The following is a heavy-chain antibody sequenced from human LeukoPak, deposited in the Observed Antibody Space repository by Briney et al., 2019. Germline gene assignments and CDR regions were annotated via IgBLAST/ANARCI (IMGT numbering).Heavy chain of an antibody. CDR1: GFTFSNYG. CDR2: IWYDESKK. CDR3: TRGRSSVRERGFFDY. D-gene: IGHD3-10*01. V-gene: IGHV3-33*01. J-gene: IGHJ4*02. Sequence: GGSLILSCAASGFTFSNYGMHWVRQDPGKGLEGVAGIWYDESKKVYGDSVRGRFTISRDNSNYTLYLQMRSLRVEDTALYFCTRGRSSVRERGFFDYWGQGALVTVSS.